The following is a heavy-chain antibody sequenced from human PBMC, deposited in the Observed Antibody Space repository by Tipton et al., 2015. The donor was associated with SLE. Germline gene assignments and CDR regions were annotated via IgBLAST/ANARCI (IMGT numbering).Heavy chain of an antibody. D-gene: IGHD5/OR15-5a*01. CDR2: IYHSGST. CDR3: ATSTAGYYYGMDV. J-gene: IGHJ6*02. Sequence: TLSLTCAVSGGSISSSNWWSWVRQPPGKGLEWIGEIYHSGSTNYNPSLKSRVTISVDTSKNQFSLKLTSVTAADTAVYYCATSTAGYYYGMDVWGQGTTVTVSS. CDR1: GGSISSSNW. V-gene: IGHV4-4*02.